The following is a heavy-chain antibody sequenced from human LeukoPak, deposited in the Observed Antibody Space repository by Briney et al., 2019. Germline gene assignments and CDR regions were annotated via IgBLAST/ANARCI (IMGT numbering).Heavy chain of an antibody. CDR2: ISYDGSNK. CDR1: GFTFSSYG. D-gene: IGHD6-13*01. CDR3: AKDHGDIAAAGTCDY. J-gene: IGHJ4*02. V-gene: IGHV3-30*18. Sequence: GGSLRLSCAASGFTFSSYGMHWVRQAPGKGLEWVAVISYDGSNKYYADSVKGRFTISRDNSKNTLYLQMNSLRAEDTAVYYCAKDHGDIAAAGTCDYWGQGTLVTVSS.